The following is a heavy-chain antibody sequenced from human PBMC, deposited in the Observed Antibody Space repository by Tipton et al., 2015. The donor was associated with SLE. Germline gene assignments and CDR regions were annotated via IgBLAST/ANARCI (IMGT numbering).Heavy chain of an antibody. J-gene: IGHJ3*02. V-gene: IGHV4-34*01. CDR1: GGSIDTYY. Sequence: TLSLTCTVSGGSIDTYYWSWIRQPPGKGLEWIGEINHSGSTNYNPSLKSRVTISVDTSKNQFSLKLSSVTAADTAVYYCAGVSRDAFEIWGQGTMVTVSS. CDR3: AGVSRDAFEI. D-gene: IGHD5/OR15-5a*01. CDR2: INHSGST.